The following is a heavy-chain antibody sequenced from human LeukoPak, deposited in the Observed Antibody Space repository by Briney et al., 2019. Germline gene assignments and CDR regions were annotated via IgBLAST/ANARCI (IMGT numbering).Heavy chain of an antibody. CDR3: ARDGSGSYYKDGRFDY. CDR1: GFTFSSYA. Sequence: GGSLRLSCAASGFTFSSYAMHWVRQAPGKGLEGVAVISYDGSNKYYADSVKGRFTISRDNSKNTLYLQMNSLRAEDTAVYYCARDGSGSYYKDGRFDYWGQGTLVTVSS. V-gene: IGHV3-30*04. J-gene: IGHJ4*02. D-gene: IGHD3-10*01. CDR2: ISYDGSNK.